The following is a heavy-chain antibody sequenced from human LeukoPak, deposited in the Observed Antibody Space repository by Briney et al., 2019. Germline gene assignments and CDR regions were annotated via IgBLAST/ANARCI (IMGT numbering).Heavy chain of an antibody. CDR2: ISYDGSNK. CDR1: GFTFSSYA. J-gene: IGHJ3*02. V-gene: IGHV3-30-3*01. CDR3: ARDRGYSYGPGAFDI. Sequence: HPGRPLRLSCAASGFTFSSYAMHWVRQAPGKGLEWVAAISYDGSNKYYADSVKGRFTISRDNSKNTLYLQMNSLRAEDTAVYYCARDRGYSYGPGAFDIWGQGTMATVSS. D-gene: IGHD5-18*01.